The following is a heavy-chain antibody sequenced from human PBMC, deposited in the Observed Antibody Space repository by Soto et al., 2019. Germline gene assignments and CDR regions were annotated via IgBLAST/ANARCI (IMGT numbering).Heavy chain of an antibody. CDR2: ISTYNGDT. Sequence: ASVKVSCKASGYTFTRSGISWVRQAPGQGLEWMGWISTYNGDTNYAQTFQGRVTMTTDTSTSTVHMEVRSLRSDDTAMYYCARVFGQDIVVVPAAISGMDVWGQGTTVTVSS. CDR3: ARVFGQDIVVVPAAISGMDV. D-gene: IGHD2-2*01. J-gene: IGHJ6*02. CDR1: GYTFTRSG. V-gene: IGHV1-18*01.